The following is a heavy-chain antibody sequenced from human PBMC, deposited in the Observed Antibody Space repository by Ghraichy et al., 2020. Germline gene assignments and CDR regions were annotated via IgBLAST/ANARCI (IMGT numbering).Heavy chain of an antibody. CDR3: VRSHRGANALFGP. J-gene: IGHJ5*01. CDR2: VFYSGDT. Sequence: SETLSLTCTVSGGSIISTSYHWGWVRQPPGKGLEWTGSVFYSGDTYYNPSLKSRVTISVETSKNQFSLKLTSVTAADTAMYYCVRSHRGANALFGPWGQGILVTVSS. D-gene: IGHD1-26*01. V-gene: IGHV4-39*01. CDR1: GGSIISTSYH.